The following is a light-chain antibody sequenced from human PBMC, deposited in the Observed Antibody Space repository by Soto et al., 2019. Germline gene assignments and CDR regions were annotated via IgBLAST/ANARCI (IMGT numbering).Light chain of an antibody. Sequence: SYELTQPPSVSVAPGKTATITCGGNNIGSESVHWYQQRPGQAPVLVISYDSDRPSGIPERFSGSNSGNTATLTISRVEAXXXXXXYCQVWDTNVVFGGGTKLXVL. CDR1: NIGSES. J-gene: IGLJ2*01. CDR3: QVWDTNVV. CDR2: YDS. V-gene: IGLV3-21*04.